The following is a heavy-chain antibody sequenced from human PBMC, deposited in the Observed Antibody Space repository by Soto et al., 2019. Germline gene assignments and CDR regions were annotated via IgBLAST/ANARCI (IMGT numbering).Heavy chain of an antibody. CDR2: IHQIVGST. CDR1: GYTFTNYY. V-gene: IGHV1-46*01. Sequence: QVQLVQSGAEGKKPGASVKVSCRASGYTFTNYYMHWVRQAPGQGLEWMGIIHQIVGSTSYAKKFKGRVTLTTDTSTSTVYMELTSLRSDDTAVYYCVREWLLFNDRPDQYYCLDVWGQGTTVIVSS. J-gene: IGHJ6*02. D-gene: IGHD5-12*01. CDR3: VREWLLFNDRPDQYYCLDV.